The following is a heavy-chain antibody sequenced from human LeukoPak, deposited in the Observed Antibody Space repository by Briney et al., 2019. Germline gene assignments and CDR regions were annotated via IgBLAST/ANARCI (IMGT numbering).Heavy chain of an antibody. CDR3: ARARGSSGWFDY. V-gene: IGHV4-59*01. J-gene: IGHJ4*02. CDR1: GGSISSYY. D-gene: IGHD6-19*01. Sequence: SETLSLTCTVSGGSISSYYWSWIRQPPGKGLEWIGYIYYSGSTNYNPSLKGRVTISVDTSKNQFSLELSSVTAADTAVYYCARARGSSGWFDYWGQGTLVTVSS. CDR2: IYYSGST.